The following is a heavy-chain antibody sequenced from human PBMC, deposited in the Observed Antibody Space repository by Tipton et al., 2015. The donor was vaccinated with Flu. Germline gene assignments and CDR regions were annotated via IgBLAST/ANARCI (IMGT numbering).Heavy chain of an antibody. Sequence: TLSLTCTVSGGSISSGGYYWSWIRQLPGEGLEWIGYIYHSGGTHYNPSLESLLTISVDTSKNQFSLKVSSVTAADTAVYYCARYIAAAGTFDSWGQGTLVTVAS. V-gene: IGHV4-31*01. J-gene: IGHJ4*02. CDR1: GGSISSGGYY. D-gene: IGHD6-13*01. CDR3: ARYIAAAGTFDS. CDR2: IYHSGGT.